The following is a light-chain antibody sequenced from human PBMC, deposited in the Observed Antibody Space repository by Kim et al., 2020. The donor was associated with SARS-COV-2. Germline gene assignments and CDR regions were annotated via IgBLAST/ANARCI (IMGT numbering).Light chain of an antibody. CDR1: SANSGSNY. CDR3: AAWDDSLSGYWV. J-gene: IGLJ3*02. V-gene: IGLV1-47*01. CDR2: RIK. Sequence: RVTISSCGGSANSGSNYVYWSQQLAGTAPKPLIYRIKQRPSGVPDRFAGSKSGTSASLAISGLRSGDEADYYCAAWDDSLSGYWVFGGGTQLTVL.